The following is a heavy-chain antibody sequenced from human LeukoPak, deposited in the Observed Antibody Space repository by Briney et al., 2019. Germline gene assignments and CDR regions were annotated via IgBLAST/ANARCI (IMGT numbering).Heavy chain of an antibody. Sequence: PGGSLRLSCAASGFTFSSYAMSWVRQAPGKGLEWVSGISGSGGSTYSADSVKGRFTISRDNSKNTLYLQMNSLRAEDTAVYYCAKDSNSAAVAPFDYWGQGTLVTVSS. CDR3: AKDSNSAAVAPFDY. J-gene: IGHJ4*02. CDR2: ISGSGGST. CDR1: GFTFSSYA. D-gene: IGHD6-19*01. V-gene: IGHV3-23*01.